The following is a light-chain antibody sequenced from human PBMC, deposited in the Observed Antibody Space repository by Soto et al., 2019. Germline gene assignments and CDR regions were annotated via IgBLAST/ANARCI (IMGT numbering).Light chain of an antibody. CDR2: DTS. V-gene: IGKV3-11*01. CDR1: QSVSSS. Sequence: IVSTHSPSSLSFSPGERAPLSCRASQSVSSSLAWYQQKPGQSPRLLIYDTSNRATGIPARFSGSGSGTDFTLTISSLEPEDFAVYYCQQRTNWRITFGQGTRLEIK. J-gene: IGKJ5*01. CDR3: QQRTNWRIT.